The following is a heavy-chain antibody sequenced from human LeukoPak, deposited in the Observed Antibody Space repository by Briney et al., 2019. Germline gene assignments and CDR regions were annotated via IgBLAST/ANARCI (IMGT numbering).Heavy chain of an antibody. Sequence: ASVKVSCKASGYTFTSYGISWVRQAPGQGLEWMGWISAYNGNTNYAQKLQGRVTMTTDTSTSTAYMELRSLRYDDTAVYYCARDGYYDFWSGYDYWGQGTLVTVSS. J-gene: IGHJ4*02. CDR1: GYTFTSYG. CDR2: ISAYNGNT. CDR3: ARDGYYDFWSGYDY. V-gene: IGHV1-18*01. D-gene: IGHD3-3*01.